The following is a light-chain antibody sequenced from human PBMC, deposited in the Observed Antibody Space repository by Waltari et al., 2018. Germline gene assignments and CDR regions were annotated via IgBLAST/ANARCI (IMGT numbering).Light chain of an antibody. V-gene: IGKV2-28*01. CDR1: QSLLHSNGYNY. J-gene: IGKJ4*01. CDR2: LGY. Sequence: DIVMTQSPLSLPVTPREPASISCRSSQSLLHSNGYNYLDWYLQKPGQSPQLLIYLGYNRASGVPDRFSGSGSGTDFTLKISRVEAEDVGVFYCMQALQTPLTFGGGTKVEIK. CDR3: MQALQTPLT.